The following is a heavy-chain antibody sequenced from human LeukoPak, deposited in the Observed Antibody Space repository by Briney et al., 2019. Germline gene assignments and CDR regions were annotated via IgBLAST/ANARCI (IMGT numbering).Heavy chain of an antibody. Sequence: ASVKVSCKASGGTFSSYAISWVRQAPGQGLEWMGWINPNSGGTNYAQKFQGRVTITTDESTSTAYMELSSLRSEDTAVYYCASSADFWSGSLDYWGQGTLVTVSS. CDR1: GGTFSSYA. J-gene: IGHJ4*02. CDR3: ASSADFWSGSLDY. CDR2: INPNSGGT. D-gene: IGHD3-3*01. V-gene: IGHV1-69*05.